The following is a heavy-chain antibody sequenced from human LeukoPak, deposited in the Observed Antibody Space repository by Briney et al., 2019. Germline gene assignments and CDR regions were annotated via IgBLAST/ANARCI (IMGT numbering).Heavy chain of an antibody. CDR2: INPNSGGT. CDR3: ARGGLRLGSDLGAFDI. J-gene: IGHJ3*02. Sequence: GASVKVSCKASGYTFTGYYMHWVRQAPGQGLEWMGWINPNSGGTNYAQKFQGWVTMTRDTSISTAYMELSRLRSDDTAVYYCARGGLRLGSDLGAFDIWGQGTMVTVSS. V-gene: IGHV1-2*04. CDR1: GYTFTGYY. D-gene: IGHD3-16*01.